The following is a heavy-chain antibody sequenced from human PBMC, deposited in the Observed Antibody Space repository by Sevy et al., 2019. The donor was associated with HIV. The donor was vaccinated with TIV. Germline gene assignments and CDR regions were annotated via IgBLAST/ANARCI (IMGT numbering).Heavy chain of an antibody. J-gene: IGHJ6*02. D-gene: IGHD3-10*01. V-gene: IGHV3-30-3*01. Sequence: GGSLRLSCAASGFTFSSYAMHWVRQAPGKGLEWVAVISYDGSNKYYADSVKGGFTISRDNSKNTLYLQMNSLRAEDTAVYYCARSVSGMVRGVIISDPRAFSYGMDVWGQGTTVTVSS. CDR1: GFTFSSYA. CDR3: ARSVSGMVRGVIISDPRAFSYGMDV. CDR2: ISYDGSNK.